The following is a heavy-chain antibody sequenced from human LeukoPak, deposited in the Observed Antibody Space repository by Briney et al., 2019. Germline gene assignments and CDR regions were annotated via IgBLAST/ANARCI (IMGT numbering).Heavy chain of an antibody. V-gene: IGHV7-4-1*02. Sequence: GASVKVSCKASGYTFTSYAMNWVRQAPGQGLEWMGWINTNTGNPTYAQGFPGRFVFSLDTSVSTAYLQISSLKAEDTAVYYCAGKIAWWALDIWGQGTMVTVSS. CDR1: GYTFTSYA. J-gene: IGHJ3*02. D-gene: IGHD2-8*02. CDR2: INTNTGNP. CDR3: AGKIAWWALDI.